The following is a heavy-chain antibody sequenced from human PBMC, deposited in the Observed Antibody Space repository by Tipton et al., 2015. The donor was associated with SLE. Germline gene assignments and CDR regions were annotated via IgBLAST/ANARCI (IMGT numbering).Heavy chain of an antibody. Sequence: LRLSCIVSGGSITTTPYYWGWIRQSPEKGLEWIGSTHYSGTTYYNPSLESRVTMSMDTSTNEFSLNLRSVTATDTAVYYCARVGLITPDAFDIWGEGTMVTVSS. CDR2: THYSGTT. V-gene: IGHV4-39*01. CDR1: GGSITTTPYY. CDR3: ARVGLITPDAFDI. D-gene: IGHD5-24*01. J-gene: IGHJ3*02.